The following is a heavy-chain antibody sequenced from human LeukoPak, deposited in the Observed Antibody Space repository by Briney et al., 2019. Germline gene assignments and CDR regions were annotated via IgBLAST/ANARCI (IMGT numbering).Heavy chain of an antibody. CDR2: IYTSGST. V-gene: IGHV4-4*09. CDR1: VGSISSYY. D-gene: IGHD3-10*01. J-gene: IGHJ5*02. CDR3: ARGDGGFGELFPDWFDP. Sequence: SETLSLTCTVSVGSISSYYWSWIQQPPGKGLEWIGYIYTSGSTNYNPPLKSRVTISVDTSKNQFSLKLRSVTEADTAVYSGARGDGGFGELFPDWFDPWGQGTLVTVSS.